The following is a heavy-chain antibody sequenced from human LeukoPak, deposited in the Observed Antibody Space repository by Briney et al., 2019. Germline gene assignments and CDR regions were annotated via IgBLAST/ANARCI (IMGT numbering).Heavy chain of an antibody. V-gene: IGHV6-1*01. CDR2: TYYRSKWYN. CDR1: GDSVSSNSAA. Sequence: SQTLSLTCAISGDSVSSNSAAWNWIRQSPSRVLEWLGRTYYRSKWYNDYAVSVKSRITINPDTSKNQFSLQLNSVTPEDTAVYYCAREPSSSSWHGAAFDIWGQGTMVTVSS. CDR3: AREPSSSSWHGAAFDI. J-gene: IGHJ3*02. D-gene: IGHD6-13*01.